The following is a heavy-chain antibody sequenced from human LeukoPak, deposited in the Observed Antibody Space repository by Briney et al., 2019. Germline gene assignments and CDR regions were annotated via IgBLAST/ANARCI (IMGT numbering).Heavy chain of an antibody. Sequence: GGSLRLSCAGSGFTFSSYWMSWVRQAPGKGLEWVAILKQDGSEKYYIDSVKGRFTISRDNAKNSLYLQMNSLRAEDTAVYYCARDLKSRVLLWFGELSPPVWGQGTLVTVSS. CDR3: ARDLKSRVLLWFGELSPPV. J-gene: IGHJ4*02. V-gene: IGHV3-7*01. CDR1: GFTFSSYW. D-gene: IGHD3-10*01. CDR2: LKQDGSEK.